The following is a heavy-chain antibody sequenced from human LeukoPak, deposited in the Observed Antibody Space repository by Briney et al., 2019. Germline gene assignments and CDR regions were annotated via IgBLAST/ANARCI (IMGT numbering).Heavy chain of an antibody. CDR3: ARGPSGYHNT. CDR2: SGGST. D-gene: IGHD5-12*01. CDR1: EFSVGSNY. Sequence: GGSLRLSCAASEFSVGSNYMTWVRQAPGKGLEWVSLSGGSTYYADSVKGRFTISRDNSKNTLYLQMNSLRAEDTAVYYCARGPSGYHNTGGQGTLVTVSS. V-gene: IGHV3-66*01. J-gene: IGHJ4*02.